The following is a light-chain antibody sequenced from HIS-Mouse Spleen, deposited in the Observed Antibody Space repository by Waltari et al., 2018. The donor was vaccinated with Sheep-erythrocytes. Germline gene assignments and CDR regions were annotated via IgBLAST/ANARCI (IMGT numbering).Light chain of an antibody. V-gene: IGLV2-23*01. J-gene: IGLJ3*02. CDR1: SSDVGSYNL. CDR2: EGS. CDR3: CSYAGSSTPWV. Sequence: QSALTQPASVSGSPGQSITISCTGTSSDVGSYNLVSWYQQHPGKAPKLMIYEGSKRESGFSNRFSGSKSGNTASLTISGLQAEDEADYYCCSYAGSSTPWVFGGGTKLTVL.